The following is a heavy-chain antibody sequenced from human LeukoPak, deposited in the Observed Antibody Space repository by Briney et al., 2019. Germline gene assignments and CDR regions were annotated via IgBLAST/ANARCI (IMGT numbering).Heavy chain of an antibody. CDR1: GFTFSSYS. D-gene: IGHD1-26*01. CDR3: AREEWELLELAFDI. Sequence: PGGSLRLSCAASGFTFSSYSMTWVRQAPVKGLEWVSSISSSSSYIYYADSVKGRFTISRDNAKNSLYLQMNSLRAEDTAVYYCAREEWELLELAFDIWGQGTMVTVSS. CDR2: ISSSSSYI. J-gene: IGHJ3*02. V-gene: IGHV3-21*01.